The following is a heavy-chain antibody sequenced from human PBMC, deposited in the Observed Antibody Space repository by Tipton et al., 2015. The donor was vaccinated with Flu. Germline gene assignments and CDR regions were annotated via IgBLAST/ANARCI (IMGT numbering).Heavy chain of an antibody. CDR1: GYTFSSYG. Sequence: QLVQSGAEVKKPGASVKVSCKASGYTFSSYGISWVRQAPGQGLEWMGWVSGYNGNTNYAQKLQGRVTMTTDTSTRTVYMELRSLRSDDTAVYYCARKGESSPEDIWGQGTMVPVSS. V-gene: IGHV1-18*01. CDR3: ARKGESSPEDI. CDR2: VSGYNGNT. J-gene: IGHJ3*02. D-gene: IGHD3-10*01.